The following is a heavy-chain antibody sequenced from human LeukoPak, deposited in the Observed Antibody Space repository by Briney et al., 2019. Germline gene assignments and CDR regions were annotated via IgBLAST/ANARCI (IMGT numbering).Heavy chain of an antibody. CDR2: ISSSGSTI. V-gene: IGHV3-48*04. CDR1: GFTFSSYS. D-gene: IGHD3-22*01. J-gene: IGHJ4*02. CDR3: ARDNYDSSGYYFD. Sequence: GGSLRLSCAASGFTFSSYSMNWVRQAPGKGLEWVSYISSSGSTIYYADSVKGRFTISRDNAKNSLYLQMNSLRAEDTAVYYCARDNYDSSGYYFDWGQGTLVTVSS.